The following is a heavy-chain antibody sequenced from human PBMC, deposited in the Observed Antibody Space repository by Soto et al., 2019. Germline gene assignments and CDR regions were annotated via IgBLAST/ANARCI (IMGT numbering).Heavy chain of an antibody. CDR3: ARGGGFSPYYYNLDV. Sequence: ASVKVSCRASGYTLNTYYMHWVRQAPGQGPEWMGIINPRGGSTTYAQNFQDRVTMTRDTSSSTVYMELSSLRSEDTAVYYCARGGGFSPYYYNLDVWGQGTTVTVSS. V-gene: IGHV1-46*02. CDR2: INPRGGST. CDR1: GYTLNTYY. J-gene: IGHJ6*02. D-gene: IGHD2-15*01.